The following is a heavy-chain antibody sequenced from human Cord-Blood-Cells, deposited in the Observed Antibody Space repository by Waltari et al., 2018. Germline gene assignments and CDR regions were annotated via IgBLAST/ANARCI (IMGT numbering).Heavy chain of an antibody. CDR3: ARYGSGSSYYYYYGMDV. D-gene: IGHD3-10*01. V-gene: IGHV4-39*01. CDR2: IYYSGST. CDR1: GGSISSSSYY. J-gene: IGHJ6*02. Sequence: QLQLQESGPGLVKPSETLSLTCTVSGGSISSSSYYWGWIRQPPGKGLEWIGSIYYSGSTYYNPSLKSRVTISVDTSKNQFSLKLSSVTAADMAVYYCARYGSGSSYYYYYGMDVWGQGTTVTVSS.